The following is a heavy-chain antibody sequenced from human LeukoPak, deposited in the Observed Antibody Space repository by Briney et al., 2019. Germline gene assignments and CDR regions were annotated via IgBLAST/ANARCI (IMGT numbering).Heavy chain of an antibody. CDR3: ARGLRIDY. CDR2: IRYDGSNK. CDR1: GFTFSNHG. V-gene: IGHV3-30*02. D-gene: IGHD5-12*01. Sequence: RGSLRLSCAASGFTFSNHGMHWVRQAPGKGLEWVAFIRYDGSNKYYADSVKGRFTISRDNAKNSLYLQMNSLRAEDTAVYYCARGLRIDYWGQGTLVTVSS. J-gene: IGHJ4*02.